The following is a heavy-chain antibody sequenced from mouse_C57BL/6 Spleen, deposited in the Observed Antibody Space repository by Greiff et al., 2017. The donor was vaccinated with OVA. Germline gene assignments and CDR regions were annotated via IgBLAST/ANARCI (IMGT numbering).Heavy chain of an antibody. V-gene: IGHV5-4*03. CDR1: GFTFSSYA. Sequence: DVMLVESGGGLVKPGGSLKLSCAASGFTFSSYAMSWVRQTPEKRLEWVATISDGGSYTYYPDNVKGRFTISRDNAKNNLYLQMSHLKSEDTAMYYCARGGYYGSRPGFAYWGQGTLVTVSA. CDR2: ISDGGSYT. D-gene: IGHD1-1*01. J-gene: IGHJ3*01. CDR3: ARGGYYGSRPGFAY.